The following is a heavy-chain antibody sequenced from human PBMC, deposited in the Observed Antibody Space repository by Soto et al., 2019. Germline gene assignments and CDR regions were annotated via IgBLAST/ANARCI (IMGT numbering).Heavy chain of an antibody. D-gene: IGHD4-4*01. CDR1: GCSLSRSTYY. CDR2: VFYTGRA. CDR3: ARDGDGRMTTNPYYYNGMDV. J-gene: IGHJ6*02. V-gene: IGHV4-61*01. Sequence: ETLSLTCTVSGCSLSRSTYYLRWIRQPPGKGLEWIGYVFYTGRANYNASLKSRVSISLDTSNYQFSLKLSSVTAADTAVYYCARDGDGRMTTNPYYYNGMDVWGPGTTVTVSS.